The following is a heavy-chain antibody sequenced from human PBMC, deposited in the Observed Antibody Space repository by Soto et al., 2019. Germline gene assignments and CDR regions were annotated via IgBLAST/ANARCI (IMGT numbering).Heavy chain of an antibody. CDR2: IYYSGST. CDR3: ASSPPAILSPIF. CDR1: GRSINDYS. V-gene: IGHV4-59*01. Sequence: SETLSLTCTVSGRSINDYSWNWIRQPPGKGLEWIGQIYYSGSTNYNPSLKSRVTMSLDTSKNEFSLKLTSATAADTAVYYCASSPPAILSPIFWGQGTLVTVSS. D-gene: IGHD5-18*01. J-gene: IGHJ4*02.